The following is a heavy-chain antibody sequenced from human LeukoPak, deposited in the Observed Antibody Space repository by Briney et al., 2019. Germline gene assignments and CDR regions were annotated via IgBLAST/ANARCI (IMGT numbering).Heavy chain of an antibody. D-gene: IGHD2/OR15-2a*01. CDR1: GFTFSSYA. J-gene: IGHJ3*02. CDR3: ARVNMDAFDI. Sequence: GGSLRLSCAASGFTFSSYATHWVRQAPGKGLEWVAFIRYDGSNKYYEDSVKGRFTISRDNSKNTLYLQMNSLRAEDTAVYYCARVNMDAFDIWGQGTMVTVSS. CDR2: IRYDGSNK. V-gene: IGHV3-30*02.